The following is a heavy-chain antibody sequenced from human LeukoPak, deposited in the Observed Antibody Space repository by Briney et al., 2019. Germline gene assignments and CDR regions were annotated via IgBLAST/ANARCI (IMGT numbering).Heavy chain of an antibody. CDR1: GFTFNIYW. CDR2: IKQDGSEK. J-gene: IGHJ4*02. V-gene: IGHV3-7*01. Sequence: GGSLRLSCAASGFTFNIYWMSWVRQAPGKGLEWVANIKQDGSEKYYVDSVKGRFTISRDNAKNSLYLQMNSLRAENTAVYYCARDGLNYDIGNYWGQGTLVTVSS. D-gene: IGHD3-9*01. CDR3: ARDGLNYDIGNY.